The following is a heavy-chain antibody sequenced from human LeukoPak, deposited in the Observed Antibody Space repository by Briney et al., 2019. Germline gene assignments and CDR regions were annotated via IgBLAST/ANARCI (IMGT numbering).Heavy chain of an antibody. Sequence: GGSLRLSCAASGFTFSSYWMHWVRQAPGKGLVWVSRINSDGSSTSYADSVKGRFTISRDNAKNTLYLQMNSLRAEDTAVYYCAKGRGYGDYDAYFDYWGQGTLVTVSS. J-gene: IGHJ4*02. CDR2: INSDGSST. CDR1: GFTFSSYW. V-gene: IGHV3-74*01. D-gene: IGHD4-17*01. CDR3: AKGRGYGDYDAYFDY.